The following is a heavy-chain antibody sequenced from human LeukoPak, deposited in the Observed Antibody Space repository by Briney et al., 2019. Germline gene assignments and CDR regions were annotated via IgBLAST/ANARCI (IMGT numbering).Heavy chain of an antibody. CDR2: ISYDGSNK. CDR1: GFTFSSYA. D-gene: IGHD6-19*01. V-gene: IGHV3-30-3*01. J-gene: IGHJ4*02. CDR3: AGGYSSGWYYFDY. Sequence: PGGSLRLSCAASGFTFSSYAMHWVRQAPGKGLEWVAVISYDGSNKYYADSVKGRFTISRDNSKNTLYLQMNSLRAEDTAVYYCAGGYSSGWYYFDYWGQGTLVTVSS.